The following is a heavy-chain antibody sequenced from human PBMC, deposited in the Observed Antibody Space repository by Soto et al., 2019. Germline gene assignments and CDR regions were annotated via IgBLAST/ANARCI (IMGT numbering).Heavy chain of an antibody. J-gene: IGHJ6*02. CDR3: ARVTRSSPSGAYHYYYGMDV. CDR1: GCSISSGGYY. V-gene: IGHV4-31*03. D-gene: IGHD6-6*01. CDR2: IYYSGST. Sequence: PSETLSLTCTVSGCSISSGGYYWSWIRQHPGKGLEWIGYIYYSGSTYYNPSLKSRVTISVDTSKNQFSLKLSSVTAADTAVYYCARVTRSSPSGAYHYYYGMDVWGQGTTVTVSS.